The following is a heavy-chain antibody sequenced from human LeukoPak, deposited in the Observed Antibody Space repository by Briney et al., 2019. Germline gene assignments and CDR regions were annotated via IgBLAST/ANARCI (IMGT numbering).Heavy chain of an antibody. CDR2: IYHSGST. D-gene: IGHD3-22*01. J-gene: IGHJ4*02. V-gene: IGHV4-4*02. CDR3: ARAGYYYGGSGYYYFDY. Sequence: SETLSLTCAVSGGSISNSNWWTWVRQPPGKGLEWIGEIYHSGSTNYNPSLKSRVTISVDTSKNQFSLKLSSVTAADTAVYYCARAGYYYGGSGYYYFDYWGQGTLVTVSS. CDR1: GGSISNSNW.